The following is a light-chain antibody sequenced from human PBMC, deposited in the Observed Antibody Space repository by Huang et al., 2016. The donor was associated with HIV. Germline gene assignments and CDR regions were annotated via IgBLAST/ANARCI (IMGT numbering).Light chain of an antibody. CDR1: HVGVEN. CDR2: CSS. J-gene: IGKJ1*01. Sequence: TLAIVAWESAPRGSRASHVGVENWAWYQQKPGQAPKLLIDCSSTRAAGIPARCSGSGSGTDFTLTISSLQSEDFAVYYCQQYNTSPRTFGQGTKVEV. CDR3: QQYNTSPRT. V-gene: IGKV3-15*01.